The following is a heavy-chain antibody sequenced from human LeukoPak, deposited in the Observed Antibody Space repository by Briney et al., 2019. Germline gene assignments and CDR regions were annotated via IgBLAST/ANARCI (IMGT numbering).Heavy chain of an antibody. CDR1: GGSISSSSYY. D-gene: IGHD4-17*01. CDR3: ARDLGTTGEVKFDP. J-gene: IGHJ5*02. CDR2: TYYSGST. Sequence: SETLSLTCTVSGGSISSSSYYWGWIRQPPGKGLEWIGSTYYSGSTYYNPSLKSRVTISVDTSKNQFSLKLSSVTAADTAVYYCARDLGTTGEVKFDPWGQGTLVTVSS. V-gene: IGHV4-39*07.